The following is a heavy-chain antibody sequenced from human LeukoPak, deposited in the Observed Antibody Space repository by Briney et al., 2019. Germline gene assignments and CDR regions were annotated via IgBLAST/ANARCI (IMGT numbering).Heavy chain of an antibody. D-gene: IGHD6-19*01. CDR3: ARDRDSNGWTVAFDF. V-gene: IGHV4-38-2*02. Sequence: SETLSLTCGVSGYSISSGYYWGWIRQPPGKGLEWIGCIYHSGSTYYNASLKSRVTISVDTSKNQSSLELSSVTAADTAVYYCARDRDSNGWTVAFDFWGQGTMVTVSS. J-gene: IGHJ3*01. CDR1: GYSISSGYY. CDR2: IYHSGST.